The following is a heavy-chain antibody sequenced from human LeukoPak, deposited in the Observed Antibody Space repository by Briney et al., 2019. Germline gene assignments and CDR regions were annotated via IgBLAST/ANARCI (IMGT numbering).Heavy chain of an antibody. J-gene: IGHJ5*02. V-gene: IGHV1-8*01. CDR1: GYTFTSYD. CDR2: MNPNSGNT. D-gene: IGHD6-19*01. CDR3: ARGPGYSSGWSTGMPKGWFDP. Sequence: GASVKVSCKTSGYTFTSYDINWVRQATGQGLEWMGWMNPNSGNTGYAQKFQGRVTMTRNTSINTAYMELSSLRSEHTAVYYCARGPGYSSGWSTGMPKGWFDPWGQGTLVTVSS.